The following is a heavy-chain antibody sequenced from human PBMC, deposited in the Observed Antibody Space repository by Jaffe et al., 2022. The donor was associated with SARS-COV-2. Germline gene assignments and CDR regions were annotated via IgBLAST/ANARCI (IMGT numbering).Heavy chain of an antibody. CDR1: GFTLSQKW. D-gene: IGHD6-19*01. V-gene: IGHV3-7*01. Sequence: EVQLVESGGGLVQPGGSLRLSCAASGFTLSQKWMNWVRQAPGKGLEWVATVKPDGGQQYYVDSVKGRFTISRDNANNLVYLQMNSLRAEDSAIYFCARGAFDHGWRFDFWGQGTLVTVSS. CDR3: ARGAFDHGWRFDF. J-gene: IGHJ4*02. CDR2: VKPDGGQQ.